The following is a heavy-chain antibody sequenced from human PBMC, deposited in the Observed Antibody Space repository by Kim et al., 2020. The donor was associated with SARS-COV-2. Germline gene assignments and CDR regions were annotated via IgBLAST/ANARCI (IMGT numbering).Heavy chain of an antibody. Sequence: ASVKVSCKASGYTFTGYYMHWVRQAPGQGLEWMGRINPNSGGTNYAQKFQGRVTMTRDTSISTAYMELSRLRSDDTAVYYCARDRRIYVWGSYRYTGEEDVWGQGTTVTVSS. V-gene: IGHV1-2*06. CDR2: INPNSGGT. CDR1: GYTFTGYY. D-gene: IGHD3-16*02. CDR3: ARDRRIYVWGSYRYTGEEDV. J-gene: IGHJ6*02.